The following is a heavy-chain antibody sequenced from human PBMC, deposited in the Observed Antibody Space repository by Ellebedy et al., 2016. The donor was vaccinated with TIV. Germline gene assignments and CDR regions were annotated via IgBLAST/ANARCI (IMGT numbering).Heavy chain of an antibody. D-gene: IGHD3-22*01. CDR3: ARRHYDSSGYYQFDY. Sequence: SETLSLTXAVYGGSFSGYYWSWIRQPPGKRLEWIGEINHSGSTNYNPSLKSRVTISVDTSKNQFSLKLSSVTAADTAVYYCARRHYDSSGYYQFDYWGQGTLVTVSS. J-gene: IGHJ4*02. V-gene: IGHV4-34*01. CDR1: GGSFSGYY. CDR2: INHSGST.